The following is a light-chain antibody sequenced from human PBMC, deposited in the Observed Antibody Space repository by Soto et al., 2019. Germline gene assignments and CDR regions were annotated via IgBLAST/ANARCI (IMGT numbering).Light chain of an antibody. CDR1: QGIGNW. Sequence: DVQMTQSPSSVSASVGDIVTSACRASQGIGNWLAWYQQMPGRAPKLLIYAASDLQSGVSSRFTGRGSGTDFTLTISSLQPEDFATYFCQQANSRPLTFGGGTNVDIK. V-gene: IGKV1-12*01. CDR3: QQANSRPLT. J-gene: IGKJ4*01. CDR2: AAS.